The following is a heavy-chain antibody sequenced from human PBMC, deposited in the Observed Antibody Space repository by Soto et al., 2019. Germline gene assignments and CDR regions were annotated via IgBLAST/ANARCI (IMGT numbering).Heavy chain of an antibody. CDR1: GFTFSSYW. Sequence: AGGSLRLSCAASGFTFSSYWMSWVRQAPGKGLEWVANIKQDGSEKYYVDSVKGRFTISRDNAKNSPYLQMNSLRAEDTAVYYCARGPEAMSRYYGMDVWGQGTTVTVSS. V-gene: IGHV3-7*05. CDR3: ARGPEAMSRYYGMDV. CDR2: IKQDGSEK. J-gene: IGHJ6*02.